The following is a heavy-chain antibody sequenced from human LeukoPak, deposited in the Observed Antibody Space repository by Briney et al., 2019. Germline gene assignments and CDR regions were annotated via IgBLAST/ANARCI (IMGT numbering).Heavy chain of an antibody. CDR2: IYSGGST. CDR3: ASTDGGWSVFDY. CDR1: GFTVSSNY. Sequence: PSETLSLTCTVSGFTVSSNYMSWVRQAPGKGLEWVSVIYSGGSTYYADSVKGRFTISRDNSKNTLYLQMNSLRAEDTAVYYCASTDGGWSVFDYWGQGTLVTVSS. D-gene: IGHD6-19*01. J-gene: IGHJ4*02. V-gene: IGHV3-66*01.